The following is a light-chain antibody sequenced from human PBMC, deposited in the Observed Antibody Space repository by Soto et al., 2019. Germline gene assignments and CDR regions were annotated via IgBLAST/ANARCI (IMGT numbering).Light chain of an antibody. V-gene: IGKV1-5*03. Sequence: DVQLTQSPSTLSASVGDRVTITCRASQSVSSWLAWYQAKPGKAPNLLIYKASTLESGVPSRFSGSGSGTEFTLTISSLQPDDFATYYCQQYRSYSRTFGQGTKVEI. CDR2: KAS. CDR1: QSVSSW. CDR3: QQYRSYSRT. J-gene: IGKJ1*01.